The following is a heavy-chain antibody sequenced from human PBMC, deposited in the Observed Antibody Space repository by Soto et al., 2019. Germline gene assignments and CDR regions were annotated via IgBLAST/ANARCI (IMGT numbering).Heavy chain of an antibody. Sequence: EVQLVESGGGLVQLGGSLRLSCAASGLIFSDYHMDWVRQAPGKGLEWVGRIRRKANSYTTEYAASVKGRFTISRDDSKTSLYLQMNSLKTEDTAVYYCAMLGGWSGGSNDMDVWGQGTTVTVSS. CDR3: AMLGGWSGGSNDMDV. CDR1: GLIFSDYH. J-gene: IGHJ6*02. D-gene: IGHD6-19*01. V-gene: IGHV3-72*01. CDR2: IRRKANSYTT.